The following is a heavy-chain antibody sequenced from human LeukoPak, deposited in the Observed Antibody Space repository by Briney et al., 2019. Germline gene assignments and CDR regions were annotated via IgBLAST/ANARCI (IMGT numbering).Heavy chain of an antibody. V-gene: IGHV3-30*01. CDR2: ISYDGSNT. D-gene: IGHD3-9*01. J-gene: IGHJ5*02. CDR1: GFTFSSYV. Sequence: PGGSLRLSCAASGFTFSSYVMHWVRQAPGKGLEWVAVISYDGSNTYYADSVKGRFTSSRDNSKNTLYLQMNSLRAEDTAVYYCARAAAETGSFRDNWFDPWGQGTLVTVSS. CDR3: ARAAAETGSFRDNWFDP.